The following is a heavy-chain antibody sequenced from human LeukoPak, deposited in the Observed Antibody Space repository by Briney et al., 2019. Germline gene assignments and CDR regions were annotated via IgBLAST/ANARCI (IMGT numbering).Heavy chain of an antibody. Sequence: GESLKISCKGSGYRFTSYWIAWVRQMPGKGLEWMGIIYPGDSDTRYSPSFQGQVTISADKSISTAYLQWSSLKASDTAMYYCARHAVAARFNWFDPWGQGTLVTVSS. J-gene: IGHJ5*02. V-gene: IGHV5-51*01. D-gene: IGHD6-13*01. CDR3: ARHAVAARFNWFDP. CDR1: GYRFTSYW. CDR2: IYPGDSDT.